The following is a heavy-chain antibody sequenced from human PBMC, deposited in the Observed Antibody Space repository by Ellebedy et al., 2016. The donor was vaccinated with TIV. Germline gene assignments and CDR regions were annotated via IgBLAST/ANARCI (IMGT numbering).Heavy chain of an antibody. Sequence: SQTLSLTCVISGDSVSTDTGWNWNRQSPSRGLDWLERTDYRSKLNNDYAVSLKSRITSNPDTSKNQFSLQLNSVTPEDTDVYYLARGWFGSGMGVWGQGTTVTVSS. CDR1: GDSVSTDTG. CDR3: ARGWFGSGMGV. D-gene: IGHD3-16*01. J-gene: IGHJ6*02. CDR2: TDYRSKLNN. V-gene: IGHV6-1*01.